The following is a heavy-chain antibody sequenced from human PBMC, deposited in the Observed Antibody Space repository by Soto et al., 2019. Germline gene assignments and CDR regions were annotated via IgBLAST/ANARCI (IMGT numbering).Heavy chain of an antibody. J-gene: IGHJ6*02. Sequence: QVQLVESGGGVVQPGRSLRLSCAASGFTFSSYAMHRVRQAPGKGLEWVAVISYDGSNKYYADSVKGRFTISRDNSKNTLYLQMNSLRAEDTAVYYCAGSYYDFWSGYENLYGMDVWDQGTTVTVSS. D-gene: IGHD3-3*01. CDR1: GFTFSSYA. CDR3: AGSYYDFWSGYENLYGMDV. V-gene: IGHV3-30-3*01. CDR2: ISYDGSNK.